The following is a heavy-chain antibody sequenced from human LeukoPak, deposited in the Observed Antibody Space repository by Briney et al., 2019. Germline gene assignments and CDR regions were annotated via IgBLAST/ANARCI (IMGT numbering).Heavy chain of an antibody. J-gene: IGHJ6*03. CDR2: ISAYNGNT. CDR1: GYTFTSYG. V-gene: IGHV1-18*01. D-gene: IGHD2-15*01. Sequence: ASVKVSCKASGYTFTSYGISWVRQAPGQGLEWMGWISAYNGNTNYAQKLQGRVTMTTDTSTSTAYMELRSLRSDDTAVYYCARAKAARSTYYYYYYMDVWGKGTTVTISS. CDR3: ARAKAARSTYYYYYYMDV.